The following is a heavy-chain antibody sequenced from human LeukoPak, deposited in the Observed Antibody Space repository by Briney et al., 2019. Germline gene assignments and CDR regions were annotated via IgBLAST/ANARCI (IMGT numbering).Heavy chain of an antibody. Sequence: GGSLRLSCAASGFTFSSYWMHWVRQAPGKGLVWVSRINSDGSSTSYADSVKGRFTISRDNAKNTLYLQMNSLRAEDTAVYYCARPNYYYYYMDVWGKGTTVTVS. CDR2: INSDGSST. J-gene: IGHJ6*03. CDR3: ARPNYYYYYMDV. CDR1: GFTFSSYW. V-gene: IGHV3-74*01.